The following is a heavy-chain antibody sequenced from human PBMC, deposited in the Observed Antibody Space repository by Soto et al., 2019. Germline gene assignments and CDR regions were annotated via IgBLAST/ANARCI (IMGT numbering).Heavy chain of an antibody. Sequence: GASVKVSCKASGYTFTSYGISWVRQAPGQGLEWMGWISAYNGNTNYAQKLQGRVTMTTDTSTSTAYMELRSLRSDDTAVYYCARVVRDSSGYYYLGSLGYYYYGMDVWGQGTTVTVSS. CDR1: GYTFTSYG. CDR3: ARVVRDSSGYYYLGSLGYYYYGMDV. CDR2: ISAYNGNT. V-gene: IGHV1-18*04. J-gene: IGHJ6*02. D-gene: IGHD3-22*01.